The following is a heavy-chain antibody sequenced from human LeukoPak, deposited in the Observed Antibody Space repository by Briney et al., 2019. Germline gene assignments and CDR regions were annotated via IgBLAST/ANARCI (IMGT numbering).Heavy chain of an antibody. D-gene: IGHD3-10*01. CDR1: GGSISSYY. J-gene: IGHJ3*02. CDR2: IYYSGST. V-gene: IGHV4-59*12. CDR3: ARAISIRWFGELMLSAFDI. Sequence: SETLSLTCTVSGGSISSYYWSWIRQPPGKGLEWIGYIYYSGSTYYNPSLKSRVTISVDTSKNQFSLKLSSATAADTAVYYCARAISIRWFGELMLSAFDIWGQGTMATVSS.